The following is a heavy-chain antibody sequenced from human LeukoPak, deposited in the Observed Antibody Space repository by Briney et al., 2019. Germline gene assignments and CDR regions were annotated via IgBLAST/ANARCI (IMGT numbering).Heavy chain of an antibody. CDR2: IYSGGKT. CDR1: GFTVSSNY. CDR3: ASSLSATVTTIN. J-gene: IGHJ4*02. V-gene: IGHV3-53*01. Sequence: PGGSLRLSCAASGFTVSSNYMSWVRQAPGKGLEWVSVIYSGGKTFYADSVKGRFTISRDNSKNTLYLQMNSLRAEDTAVHYCASSLSATVTTINWGQGTLVTVSS. D-gene: IGHD4-17*01.